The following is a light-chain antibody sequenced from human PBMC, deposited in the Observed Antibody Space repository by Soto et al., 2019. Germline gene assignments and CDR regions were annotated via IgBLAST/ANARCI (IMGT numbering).Light chain of an antibody. Sequence: QSALTQPPSASGSPGQSVTISCTGTSSDVGAYNYVSWYQQHPGKAPKLMIYEVIKRPSGFPDRFSGSKSDNTASFTVSGLQAEDEADYYCTSYAGSFYVFGTGTKVTVL. CDR3: TSYAGSFYV. CDR1: SSDVGAYNY. CDR2: EVI. V-gene: IGLV2-8*01. J-gene: IGLJ1*01.